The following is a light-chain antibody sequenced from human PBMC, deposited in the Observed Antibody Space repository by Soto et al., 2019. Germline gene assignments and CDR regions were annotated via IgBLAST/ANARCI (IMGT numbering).Light chain of an antibody. CDR3: CSFALRSTLI. CDR2: ESG. V-gene: IGLV2-23*01. CDR1: SSDVGNYNL. J-gene: IGLJ2*01. Sequence: QSVVTQPASVSGSPGQSITISCTGTSSDVGNYNLVSWYQQYPGKAPKLMIYESGKRPSGVSNRFSGSKSGNTASLTISGLQAEDEADYYCCSFALRSTLIFGGGTKVTVL.